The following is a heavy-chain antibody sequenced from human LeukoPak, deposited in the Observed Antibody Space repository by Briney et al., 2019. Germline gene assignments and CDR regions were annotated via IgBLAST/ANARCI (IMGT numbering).Heavy chain of an antibody. Sequence: GGSLRLSCAASGFTFSNAWMSWVRQAPGKGLEWVGRINGDGSSTSYADSVKGRFTISRDNAKNTLYLQMNSLRAEDTAVYYCAKGGYYSTNWFDPWGQGTLVTVSS. CDR1: GFTFSNAW. CDR3: AKGGYYSTNWFDP. D-gene: IGHD3-22*01. J-gene: IGHJ5*02. V-gene: IGHV3-74*01. CDR2: INGDGSST.